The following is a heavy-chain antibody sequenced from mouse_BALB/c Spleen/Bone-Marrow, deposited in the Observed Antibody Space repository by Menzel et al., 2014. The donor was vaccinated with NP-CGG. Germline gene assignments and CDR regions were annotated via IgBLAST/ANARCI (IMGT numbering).Heavy chain of an antibody. CDR1: GYAFTNYL. CDR3: ARRLTGTSAMDY. CDR2: INPGSGST. D-gene: IGHD4-1*01. J-gene: IGHJ4*01. Sequence: VNVVESGAELVRPGTSVKVSCKASGYAFTNYLIEWVKRRPGQGLEWIGVINPGSGSTNFNENFKGKATLTADKSSSTAYMQLSSLTSDDSAVYFCARRLTGTSAMDYWGQGTSVTVSS. V-gene: IGHV1-54*01.